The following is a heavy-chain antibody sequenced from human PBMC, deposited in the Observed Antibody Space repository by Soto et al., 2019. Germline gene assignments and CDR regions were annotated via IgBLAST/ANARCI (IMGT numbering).Heavy chain of an antibody. CDR1: GGDLTNSG. CDR3: AKEDGAAFNS. Sequence: QVHLVQYGAEMKKPGSSVKVSCKVSGGDLTNSGISWVRQAPGQGLEWMGGIFPLVAMVDYSQKFQGRVTITANESTSTAYMDLGSLASEDTAVYYCAKEDGAAFNSWGQGTLVTVSS. CDR2: IFPLVAMV. D-gene: IGHD1-26*01. J-gene: IGHJ5*01. V-gene: IGHV1-69*12.